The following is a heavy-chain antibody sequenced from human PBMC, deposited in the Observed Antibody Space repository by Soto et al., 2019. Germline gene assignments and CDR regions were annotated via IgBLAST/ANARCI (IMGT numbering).Heavy chain of an antibody. J-gene: IGHJ4*02. CDR3: ARVTHYFNY. CDR2: ISSSGNTI. CDR1: GFTFSDYY. V-gene: IGHV3-11*01. Sequence: GGSLRLSCAASGFTFSDYYMSWLRQAPGEGLEWVSYISSSGNTIHYADSVKGRVTISRDNAKNSLFLQMNSLRVEDTAVYYSARVTHYFNYWGQGALVTSPQ.